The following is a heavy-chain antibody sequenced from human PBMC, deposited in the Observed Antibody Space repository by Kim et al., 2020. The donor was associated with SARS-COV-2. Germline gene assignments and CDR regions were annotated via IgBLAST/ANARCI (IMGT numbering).Heavy chain of an antibody. V-gene: IGHV3-23*01. CDR2: INSDGNRT. CDR1: GFSFSTYA. Sequence: GGSLRLSCAASGFSFSTYAMTWVRQAPGKGLEWVSTINSDGNRTYYADSVKGRFTISRDNSKNTLFLQMNSLRADDTAAYYCARKYSKWKHDNFDFWGKGALVTVSS. CDR3: ARKYSKWKHDNFDF. J-gene: IGHJ4*02. D-gene: IGHD1-26*01.